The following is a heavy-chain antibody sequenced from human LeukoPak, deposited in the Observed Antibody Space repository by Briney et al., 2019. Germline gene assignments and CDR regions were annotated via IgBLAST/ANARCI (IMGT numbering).Heavy chain of an antibody. CDR3: ARDGRAGSLFAY. V-gene: IGHV4-59*01. CDR1: GGSISSYY. Sequence: SETLSLTCTVSGGSISSYYWSWIRQPAGKGLEWIGYIYYSGSTNYNPSLKSRVTISVDTSKNQFSLKLSSVTAADTAIYYCARDGRAGSLFAYWGQGTLVTVSS. J-gene: IGHJ4*02. D-gene: IGHD6-19*01. CDR2: IYYSGST.